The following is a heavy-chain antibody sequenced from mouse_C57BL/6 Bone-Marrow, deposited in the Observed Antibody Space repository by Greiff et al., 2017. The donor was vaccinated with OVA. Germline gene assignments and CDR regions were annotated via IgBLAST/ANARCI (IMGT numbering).Heavy chain of an antibody. CDR3: ARYGDYFDY. CDR1: GYTFTSYG. Sequence: VHLVESVAELARPGASVKLSCKASGYTFTSYGISWVKQRTGQGLEWIGEIYPRSGNTYYNEKFKGKATLTADKSSSTAYMELRSLTSEDSAVYFCARYGDYFDYWGQGTTLTVPS. V-gene: IGHV1-81*01. J-gene: IGHJ2*01. CDR2: IYPRSGNT. D-gene: IGHD1-1*02.